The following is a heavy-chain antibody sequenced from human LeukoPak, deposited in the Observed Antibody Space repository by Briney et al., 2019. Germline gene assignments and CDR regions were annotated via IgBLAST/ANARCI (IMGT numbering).Heavy chain of an antibody. D-gene: IGHD3-10*01. Sequence: ASVKVSCKASDYTFTSYGISWVRQAPGQGLEWMGWISAYNGNTNYAQKLQGRVTMTTDTSTRTAYMDLRSLRSDDTAVYYCARVLIWFGESPGYYYFYMDVWGKGTTVTVSS. CDR3: ARVLIWFGESPGYYYFYMDV. J-gene: IGHJ6*03. V-gene: IGHV1-18*01. CDR1: DYTFTSYG. CDR2: ISAYNGNT.